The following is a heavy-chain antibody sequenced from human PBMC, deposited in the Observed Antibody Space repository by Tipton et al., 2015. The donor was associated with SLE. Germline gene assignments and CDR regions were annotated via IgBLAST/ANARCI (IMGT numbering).Heavy chain of an antibody. CDR2: INHIGST. CDR3: ARGPAFDY. CDR1: GGSFSGYY. Sequence: TLSLTCAVYGGSFSGYYLSWIRQPPGKGLGWIGEINHIGSTNYNPSLKSRVTISVDTSKNQFSLKLSSVTAADTAVYYCARGPAFDYWGQGTLVNDSS. J-gene: IGHJ4*02. V-gene: IGHV4-34*01.